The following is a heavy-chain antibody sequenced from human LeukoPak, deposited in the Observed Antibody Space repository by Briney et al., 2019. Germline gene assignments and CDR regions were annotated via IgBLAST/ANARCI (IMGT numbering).Heavy chain of an antibody. CDR1: GYTFTGYY. CDR2: INPSSGGT. J-gene: IGHJ6*02. CDR3: ARKPEGMDV. V-gene: IGHV1-2*06. Sequence: ASVKVSCKASGYTFTGYYIHWVRQAPGQGLEWMGRINPSSGGTNYAQKFQGTVTMTRDTSISTAYMELSRLRTDDTAVYYCARKPEGMDVWGQGTTVTVSS. D-gene: IGHD1-14*01.